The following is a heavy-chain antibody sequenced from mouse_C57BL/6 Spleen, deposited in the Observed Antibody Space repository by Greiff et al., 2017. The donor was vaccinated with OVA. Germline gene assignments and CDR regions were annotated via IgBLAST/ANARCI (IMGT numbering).Heavy chain of an antibody. D-gene: IGHD2-1*01. V-gene: IGHV1-61*01. CDR3: ARRRYGNYYYAMDY. CDR2: IYPSDSET. CDR1: GYTFTSYW. Sequence: QVQLKEPGAELVRPGSSVKLSCKASGYTFTSYWMDWVKQRPGQGLEWIGNIYPSDSETHYNQKFKDKATLTVDKSSSTAYMQLSSLTSEDSAVYYCARRRYGNYYYAMDYWGQGTSVTVSS. J-gene: IGHJ4*01.